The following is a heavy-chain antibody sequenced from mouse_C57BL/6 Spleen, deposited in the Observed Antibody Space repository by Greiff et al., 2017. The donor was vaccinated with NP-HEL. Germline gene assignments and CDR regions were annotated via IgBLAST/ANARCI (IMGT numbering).Heavy chain of an antibody. CDR3: ARSGNYRDWFAY. CDR1: GYTFTSYW. Sequence: QVQLQQPGAELVKPGASVKLSCKASGYTFTSYWMPWVKQRPGQGLEWIGMIHPNSGSTNYNEKFKSKATLTVDKSSSTAYMQLSSLTSEDSAVYYCARSGNYRDWFAYWGQGTLVTVSA. V-gene: IGHV1-64*01. J-gene: IGHJ3*01. D-gene: IGHD2-1*01. CDR2: IHPNSGST.